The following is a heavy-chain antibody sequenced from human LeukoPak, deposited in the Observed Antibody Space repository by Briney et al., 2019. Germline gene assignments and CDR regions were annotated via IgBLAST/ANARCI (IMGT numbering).Heavy chain of an antibody. Sequence: GGSLRLSCAASGFTVSSNYMSWFRQAPGKGLEWVSLLYSGGSTYYAGSVKGRFTIFRDNSKNTVFLQMNSLRAEDTAVYYCARDPRYCGGGSCRPPAAFDIWGQGTRVTVSS. J-gene: IGHJ3*02. CDR1: GFTVSSNY. CDR3: ARDPRYCGGGSCRPPAAFDI. V-gene: IGHV3-66*01. D-gene: IGHD2-15*01. CDR2: LYSGGST.